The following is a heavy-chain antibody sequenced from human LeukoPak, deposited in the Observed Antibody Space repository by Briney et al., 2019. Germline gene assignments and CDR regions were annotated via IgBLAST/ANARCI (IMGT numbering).Heavy chain of an antibody. CDR1: GGTFSRFN. CDR3: AGPFCYYINGGEGRDV. CDR2: ITTSGTYI. V-gene: IGHV3-21*04. J-gene: IGHJ6*01. D-gene: IGHD2-8*01. Sequence: GGSLRLSCTASGGTFSRFNINWVRQAPGKGLELVSSITTSGTYIYYADTVKGRFTISRDNAKNSLYLQMNSLRAEDTAVYYCAGPFCYYINGGEGRDVCGGGTTVTVSS.